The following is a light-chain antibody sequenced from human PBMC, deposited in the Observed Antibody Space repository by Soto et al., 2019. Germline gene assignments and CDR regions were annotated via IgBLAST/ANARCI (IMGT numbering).Light chain of an antibody. J-gene: IGKJ2*01. CDR3: QHLNNYLGT. V-gene: IGKV1-9*01. CDR2: GAT. Sequence: IHLTQSPSSLSASVGDRVTITCRASQGIRTGLAWYQQKPGKAPKLLIYGATTLQSGVPSRFSGSGSGTDFTLTISSLLPEDFATYYCQHLNNYLGTFGQGTSVEIK. CDR1: QGIRTG.